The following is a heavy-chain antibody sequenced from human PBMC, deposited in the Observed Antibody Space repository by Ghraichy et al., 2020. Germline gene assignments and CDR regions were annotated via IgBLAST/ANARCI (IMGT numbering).Heavy chain of an antibody. CDR3: ASTVVTPDDYYYYYYMDV. CDR1: GGSFSGYY. D-gene: IGHD4-23*01. J-gene: IGHJ6*03. V-gene: IGHV4-34*01. Sequence: SETLSLTCAVYGGSFSGYYWSWIRQPPGKGLEWIGEINHSGSTNYNPSLKSRVTISVDTSKNQFSLKLSSVTAADTAVYYCASTVVTPDDYYYYYYMDVWGKGTTVTVSS. CDR2: INHSGST.